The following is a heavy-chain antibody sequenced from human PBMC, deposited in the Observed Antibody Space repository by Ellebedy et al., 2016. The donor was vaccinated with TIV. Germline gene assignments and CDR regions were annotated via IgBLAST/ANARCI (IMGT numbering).Heavy chain of an antibody. CDR3: AKPVTGTGGVDY. Sequence: GESLKISCVTSGFTFSDYGMHWVRQAPGKGLEWVAHIKQDGSEKHHLDSVKGRFTISRDNAKNSLYLQMNSLRAEDTAIYYCAKPVTGTGGVDYWGQGTLVTVSS. CDR1: GFTFSDYG. CDR2: IKQDGSEK. D-gene: IGHD6-19*01. V-gene: IGHV3-7*03. J-gene: IGHJ4*02.